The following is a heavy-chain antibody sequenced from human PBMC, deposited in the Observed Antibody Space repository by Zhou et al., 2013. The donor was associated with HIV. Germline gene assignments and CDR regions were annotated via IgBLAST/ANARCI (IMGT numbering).Heavy chain of an antibody. CDR2: INPDTGGT. D-gene: IGHD2-21*01. CDR1: GYTFTGFY. J-gene: IGHJ4*02. Sequence: QVQLVQSGTELKRPGASLKVSCKASGYTFTGFYVHWVRQAPGQGLEWMGWINPDTGGTKYAQKFQDRVTMTRDTSINTAYMELRSLTSADTAVYYCARDQMWSFMSSYFDYWGQGTLVTVSS. CDR3: ARDQMWSFMSSYFDY. V-gene: IGHV1-2*02.